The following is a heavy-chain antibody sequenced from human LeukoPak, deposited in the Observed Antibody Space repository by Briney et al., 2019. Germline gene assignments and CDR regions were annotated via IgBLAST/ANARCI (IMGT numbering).Heavy chain of an antibody. V-gene: IGHV3-74*03. CDR1: GFTYREYW. CDR3: ARDNSGWYYNWFDP. J-gene: IGHJ5*02. Sequence: PGGTLRLPCSASGFTYREYWVLGVREARGEALVWGSRIKSDGTHFTYADSGKGRFTFSRDKAKKTLYLQMNSLRDKDTAVYYCARDNSGWYYNWFDPWGQGTLVIVSS. CDR2: IKSDGTHF. D-gene: IGHD6-19*01.